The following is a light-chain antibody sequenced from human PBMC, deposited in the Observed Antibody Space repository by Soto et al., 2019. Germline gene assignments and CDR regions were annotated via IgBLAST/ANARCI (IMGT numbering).Light chain of an antibody. J-gene: IGKJ4*01. Sequence: EIVMTQSPATLSLSPGERATLSCRAGQSVRNSLAWYQQKPGQAPRLLIYSASTRATGIPARFSGSGAGTEFTLTISSLQSEDFAVYYCQQYDNWPLTFGGGTKVEIK. CDR1: QSVRNS. CDR2: SAS. CDR3: QQYDNWPLT. V-gene: IGKV3-15*01.